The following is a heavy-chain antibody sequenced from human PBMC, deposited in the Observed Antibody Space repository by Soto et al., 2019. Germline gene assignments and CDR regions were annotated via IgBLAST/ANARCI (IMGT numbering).Heavy chain of an antibody. CDR1: GGSISSGGYY. J-gene: IGHJ4*02. D-gene: IGHD5-12*01. V-gene: IGHV4-31*03. Sequence: SETLSLTSTVSGGSISSGGYYWSWIRQHPGKGLEWIGYIYYSGSTYYNPSLKSRVTISVDTSKKQFSLKLSSVTAADTAVYYCARGYSGYVVGGYWGQGTLVTVSS. CDR3: ARGYSGYVVGGY. CDR2: IYYSGST.